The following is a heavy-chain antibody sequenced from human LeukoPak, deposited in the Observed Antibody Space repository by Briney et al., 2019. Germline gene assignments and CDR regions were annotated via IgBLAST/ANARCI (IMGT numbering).Heavy chain of an antibody. D-gene: IGHD3-3*01. Sequence: ASETLSLTCAVSGYSISSGYYWGWIRQPPGKGLEWIGSIYHSGSTYYNPSLKSRVTISVDTSKNQFSLKLSSVTAADTAVYYCARMRRKRIFGVVNDNWFDPWGQGTLVTVSS. V-gene: IGHV4-38-2*01. CDR3: ARMRRKRIFGVVNDNWFDP. CDR2: IYHSGST. J-gene: IGHJ5*02. CDR1: GYSISSGYY.